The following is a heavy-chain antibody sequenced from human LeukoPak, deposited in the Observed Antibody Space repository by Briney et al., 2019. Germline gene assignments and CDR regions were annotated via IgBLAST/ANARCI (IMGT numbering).Heavy chain of an antibody. J-gene: IGHJ4*02. Sequence: GALRLSCAASGFTFSSNSMNWVRQAPGKGLEWVSYISRSSDTIYYADSVKGRFTISRDNAKNSLYLQMNSLRDEDTAVYYCARDLTTMVRGLPLDYWGQGTLVTVSS. CDR2: ISRSSDTI. D-gene: IGHD3-10*01. CDR1: GFTFSSNS. CDR3: ARDLTTMVRGLPLDY. V-gene: IGHV3-48*02.